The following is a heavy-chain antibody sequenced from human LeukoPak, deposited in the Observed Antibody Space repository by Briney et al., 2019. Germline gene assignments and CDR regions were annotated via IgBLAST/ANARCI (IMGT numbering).Heavy chain of an antibody. J-gene: IGHJ5*02. CDR3: ARTMVRGVIDGFDP. D-gene: IGHD3-10*01. V-gene: IGHV1-8*01. CDR2: MNPNSGNT. CDR1: GYTFTSYD. Sequence: ASVKVSCKASGYTFTSYDINWVRQATGQGLEWMGWMNPNSGNTGYAQKFQGRVTMTRNTSISTAYMELSSLRSEGTAVYYCARTMVRGVIDGFDPWGQGTLVTVSS.